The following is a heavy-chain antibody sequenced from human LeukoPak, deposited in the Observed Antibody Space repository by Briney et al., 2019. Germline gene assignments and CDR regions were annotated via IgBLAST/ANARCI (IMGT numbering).Heavy chain of an antibody. D-gene: IGHD2-21*01. CDR2: INHSGST. CDR1: GGSFSGYY. Sequence: SETLSLTCAVYGGSFSGYYWSWIRQPPAKELEWIGEINHSGSTNYNPSLKSRVTISVDTSKNQFSLKLSSVTAADTAVYYCASEALALAYCGGDCYSWGQGTLVTVSS. J-gene: IGHJ5*02. CDR3: ASEALALAYCGGDCYS. V-gene: IGHV4-34*01.